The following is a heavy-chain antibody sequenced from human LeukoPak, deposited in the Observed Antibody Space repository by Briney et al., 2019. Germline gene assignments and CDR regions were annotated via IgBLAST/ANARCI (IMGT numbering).Heavy chain of an antibody. CDR3: ARTFGDGYNYGPFDY. V-gene: IGHV5-51*01. CDR2: IYPGDSDT. CDR1: GYSFTSYW. J-gene: IGHJ4*02. Sequence: GESLKISCKASGYSFTSYWIGWVRQMPGKSLEWMGVIYPGDSDTRYSPSFQGQVTISADKSISTAYLQWSSLKASDTAMYYCARTFGDGYNYGPFDYWGQGTLVTVSS. D-gene: IGHD5-24*01.